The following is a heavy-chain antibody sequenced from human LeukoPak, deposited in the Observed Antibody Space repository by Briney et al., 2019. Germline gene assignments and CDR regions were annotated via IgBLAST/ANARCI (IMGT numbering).Heavy chain of an antibody. CDR2: AGWAGGTT. CDR1: GFNFHRYT. CDR3: AKGGKWDVTPFDY. J-gene: IGHJ4*02. D-gene: IGHD1-26*01. V-gene: IGHV3-43*01. Sequence: SGGSLRLSCATSGFNFHRYTIHWVRQAPGKGLEWVSLAGWAGGTTYYSDSVKGRFTISRDNSKNTLYLQVNSLRAEDTAVYYCAKGGKWDVTPFDYWGQGTLVTVSS.